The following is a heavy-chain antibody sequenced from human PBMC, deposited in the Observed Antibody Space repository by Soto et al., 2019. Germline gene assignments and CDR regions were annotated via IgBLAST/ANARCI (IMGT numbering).Heavy chain of an antibody. CDR1: GGSIGGSAYH. CDR2: IDYSGRV. CDR3: AIPPGKKGAGPDY. Sequence: PSETLSLTCTVSGGSIGGSAYHWGWIRQPPGSGLEWIGSIDYSGRVYYSESLLGRVTILVDTSTNRFSLSLDSVTAADTAVYYLAIPPGKKGAGPDYWGQGTLVTGS. D-gene: IGHD3-16*01. J-gene: IGHJ4*02. V-gene: IGHV4-39*02.